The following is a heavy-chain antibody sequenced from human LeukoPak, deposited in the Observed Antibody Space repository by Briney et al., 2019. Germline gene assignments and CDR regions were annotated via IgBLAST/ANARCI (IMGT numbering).Heavy chain of an antibody. J-gene: IGHJ6*03. Sequence: PSETLSLTCTVSGGSISSYYWSWLRQPAGKGLEWIGRIYTSGSTNYNPSLKSRVTMSVGTSKNQFSLKLSSVTAADTAVYYCARDPPRVGGYYYYYMDVWGKGTTVTVSS. D-gene: IGHD1-26*01. CDR3: ARDPPRVGGYYYYYMDV. V-gene: IGHV4-4*07. CDR2: IYTSGST. CDR1: GGSISSYY.